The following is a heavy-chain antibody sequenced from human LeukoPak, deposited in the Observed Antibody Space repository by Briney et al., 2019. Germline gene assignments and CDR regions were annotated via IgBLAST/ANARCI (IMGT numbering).Heavy chain of an antibody. V-gene: IGHV1-69*06. J-gene: IGHJ2*01. CDR3: ARDRCSGGSCYSFEWYFDL. CDR1: GGTFSSYA. Sequence: SVKVSCKASGGTFSSYAISWVRQAPGPGLEWMGGIIPIFGTANYAQKFQGRVTITADKSTSTAYMELSSLRSEDTAVYYCARDRCSGGSCYSFEWYFDLWGRGTLVTVSS. D-gene: IGHD2-15*01. CDR2: IIPIFGTA.